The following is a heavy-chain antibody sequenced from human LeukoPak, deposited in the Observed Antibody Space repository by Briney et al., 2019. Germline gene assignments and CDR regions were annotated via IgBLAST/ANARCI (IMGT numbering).Heavy chain of an antibody. D-gene: IGHD6-13*01. CDR2: INPNSGGT. CDR1: GYTFTGYY. V-gene: IGHV1-2*02. J-gene: IGHJ1*01. CDR3: ARALSYMQQLAEYFQH. Sequence: ASVKVSCKASGYTFTGYYMHWVRQAPGQGLEWMGWINPNSGGTNYAQKFQGRVTMTRDASISTAYMELSRLRSDDTAVYYCARALSYMQQLAEYFQHWGQGTLVTASS.